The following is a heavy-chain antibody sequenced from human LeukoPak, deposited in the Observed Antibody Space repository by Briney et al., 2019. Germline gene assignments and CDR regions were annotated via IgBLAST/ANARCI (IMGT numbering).Heavy chain of an antibody. D-gene: IGHD3-22*01. Sequence: NPSETLSLTCAVYGGSFSGYYWSWIRQPPGKGLEWIGEINHSGSTNYNPSLKSRVTISVDTSKNQFSLKLGSVTAADTAVYYCARGNYETYDSSGYFDYWGQGTLVTVSS. V-gene: IGHV4-34*01. CDR2: INHSGST. CDR3: ARGNYETYDSSGYFDY. CDR1: GGSFSGYY. J-gene: IGHJ4*02.